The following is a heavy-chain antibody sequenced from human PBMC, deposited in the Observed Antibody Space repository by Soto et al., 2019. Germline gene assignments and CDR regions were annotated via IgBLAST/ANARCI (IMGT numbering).Heavy chain of an antibody. Sequence: SVKVSCKASGYTFTSYYMHWVRQAPGQGLEWMGIINPSGGSTSYAQKFQGRVTMTRDTSTSTVYMELSSLRSEDTAVYYCARGPNIVVVVAATNRFDPWGQATLGTVSS. CDR3: ARGPNIVVVVAATNRFDP. V-gene: IGHV1-46*03. CDR2: INPSGGST. CDR1: GYTFTSYY. D-gene: IGHD2-15*01. J-gene: IGHJ5*02.